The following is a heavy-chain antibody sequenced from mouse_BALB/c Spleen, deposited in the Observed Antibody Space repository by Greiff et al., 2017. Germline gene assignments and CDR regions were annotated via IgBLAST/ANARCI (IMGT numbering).Heavy chain of an antibody. V-gene: IGHV5-12-2*01. CDR1: GFTFSSYT. J-gene: IGHJ2*01. CDR2: ISNGGGST. CDR3: ARQSIYYDYDY. D-gene: IGHD2-4*01. Sequence: EVHLVESGGGLVQPGGSLKLSCAASGFTFSSYTMSWVRQTPEKRLEWVAYISNGGGSTYYPDTVKGRFTISRDNAKNTLYLQMSSLKSEDTAMYYCARQSIYYDYDYWGQGTTLTVSS.